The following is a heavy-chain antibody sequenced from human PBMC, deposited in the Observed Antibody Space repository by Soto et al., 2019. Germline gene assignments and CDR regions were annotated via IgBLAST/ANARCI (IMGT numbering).Heavy chain of an antibody. D-gene: IGHD3-16*01. CDR2: ILYIART. CDR1: VCSVNSCGND. J-gene: IGHJ6*01. V-gene: IGHV4-31*03. Sequence: PSDTLSLTCTVSVCSVNSCGNDWCCIRPHPGKGMEWIGNILYIARTYYNPSLKSRATISIDTSKKKFSMKLNSVNDAETAVYYCAIDRGTSLRIEAWGQGTTVTVSS. CDR3: AIDRGTSLRIEA.